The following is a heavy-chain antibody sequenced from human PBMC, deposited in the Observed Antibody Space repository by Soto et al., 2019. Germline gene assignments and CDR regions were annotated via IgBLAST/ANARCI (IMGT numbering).Heavy chain of an antibody. Sequence: SETLSLTCAVSGGSISSGGYSWSWIRQPPGKGLEWIGYIYHSGSTYYNPSLKSRVTISVDRSKNQFSLKLSSVTAADTAVYYCARSMTTVTTNDYWGQGSLVTVSS. J-gene: IGHJ4*02. CDR1: GGSISSGGYS. CDR2: IYHSGST. D-gene: IGHD4-17*01. CDR3: ARSMTTVTTNDY. V-gene: IGHV4-30-2*01.